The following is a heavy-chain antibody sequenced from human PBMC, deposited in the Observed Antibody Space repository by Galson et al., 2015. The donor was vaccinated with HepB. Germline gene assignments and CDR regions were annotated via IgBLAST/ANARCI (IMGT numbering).Heavy chain of an antibody. V-gene: IGHV4-34*01. D-gene: IGHD3-22*01. CDR2: INRSGST. J-gene: IGHJ4*02. CDR3: ARGRYYDNSGRFYFDY. CDR1: GGSFSGYY. Sequence: ETLSLTCSVYGGSFSGYYWSWIRQPPGKGLEWIGEINRSGSTNYNPSLKSRVTISVDTSKNQFSLKLRSVTAADTAVYYCARGRYYDNSGRFYFDYWGQGTLVTVSS.